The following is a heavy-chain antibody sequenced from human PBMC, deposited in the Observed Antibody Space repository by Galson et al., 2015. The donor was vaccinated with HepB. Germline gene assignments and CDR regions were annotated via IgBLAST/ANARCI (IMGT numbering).Heavy chain of an antibody. CDR3: AHNGNAYTPHYYYYGMDV. Sequence: PALVKPTQTLTLTCTFSGFSLSTSGVGVGWIRQPPGKALEWLALIYWNDDKRYSPSLKSRLTITKDTSKNQVVLTMTNMDPVDTATYDCAHNGNAYTPHYYYYGMDVWGQGTTVTVSS. CDR2: IYWNDDK. V-gene: IGHV2-5*01. D-gene: IGHD1-1*01. CDR1: GFSLSTSGVG. J-gene: IGHJ6*02.